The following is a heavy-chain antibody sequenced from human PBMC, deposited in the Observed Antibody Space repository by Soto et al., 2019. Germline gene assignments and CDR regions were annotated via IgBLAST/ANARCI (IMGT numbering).Heavy chain of an antibody. V-gene: IGHV4-39*01. Sequence: SETLSLTCTVSGGSIRSSSSYWGWVRQPPGKGLEWVGSIYYLGNTYYNPSLGSRATISVDTSKNQFSLNLRSVTAADTAVFYCAGLYPYESSGYLPNFWGHGTPVTVSS. J-gene: IGHJ4*01. CDR2: IYYLGNT. D-gene: IGHD3-22*01. CDR1: GGSIRSSSSY. CDR3: AGLYPYESSGYLPNF.